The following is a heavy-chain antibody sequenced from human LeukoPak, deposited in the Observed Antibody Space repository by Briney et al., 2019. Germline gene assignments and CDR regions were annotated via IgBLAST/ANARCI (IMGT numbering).Heavy chain of an antibody. CDR1: GFTFSSYS. V-gene: IGHV3-21*01. CDR3: ARDGYYDSSGYHYYYYGMDV. D-gene: IGHD3-22*01. Sequence: MTGGSLRLSCAASGFTFSSYSVNWVRQAPGKGLEWVSSISSSSSYIYYADSVKDRFTISRDNAKNSLYLQMNSLRAEDTAVYYCARDGYYDSSGYHYYYYGMDVWGQGTTVTVSS. CDR2: ISSSSSYI. J-gene: IGHJ6*02.